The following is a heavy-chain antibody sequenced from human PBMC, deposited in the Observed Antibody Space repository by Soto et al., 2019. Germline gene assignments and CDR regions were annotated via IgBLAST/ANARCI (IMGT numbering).Heavy chain of an antibody. Sequence: PGESLKISCNGSGYSFTSYWISWVRQMPGKGLEWMGRIDPSDSYTNYSPSFQGHVTISADKSISTAYLQWSSLKASDTAMYYCAVANNPPFDYWGQGTLVTVSS. V-gene: IGHV5-10-1*01. CDR1: GYSFTSYW. CDR2: IDPSDSYT. J-gene: IGHJ4*02. D-gene: IGHD1-1*01. CDR3: AVANNPPFDY.